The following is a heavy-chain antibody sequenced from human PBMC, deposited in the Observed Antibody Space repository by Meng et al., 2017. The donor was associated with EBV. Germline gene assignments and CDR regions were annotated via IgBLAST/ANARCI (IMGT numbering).Heavy chain of an antibody. V-gene: IGHV1-69*01. CDR1: GGPFRYYA. D-gene: IGHD3-10*01. Sequence: QVQWVQSAAEVKKPGSSVKVSCKTSGGPFRYYAISWVRQAPGQGLEWLGGFLPRLGAPNYAQKFHGRVKITADESTSTHYMDLSSLRSEDTAIYYCASEPGRGYTPDYWGQGTLVTVSS. J-gene: IGHJ4*02. CDR2: FLPRLGAP. CDR3: ASEPGRGYTPDY.